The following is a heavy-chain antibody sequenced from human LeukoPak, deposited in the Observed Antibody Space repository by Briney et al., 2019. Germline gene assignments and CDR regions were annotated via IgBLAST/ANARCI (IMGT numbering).Heavy chain of an antibody. Sequence: GXSLRLSCAASGFTFSSYSMNWVRQAPGKGVDCVSSIISSTSYIYYADSVKGRFTISRDNANNSLYLQMNSLRAEDTAVYYCAAGYNSGLAYWGQGTLVTVSS. CDR1: GFTFSSYS. D-gene: IGHD5-24*01. CDR3: AAGYNSGLAY. V-gene: IGHV3-21*01. CDR2: IISSTSYI. J-gene: IGHJ4*02.